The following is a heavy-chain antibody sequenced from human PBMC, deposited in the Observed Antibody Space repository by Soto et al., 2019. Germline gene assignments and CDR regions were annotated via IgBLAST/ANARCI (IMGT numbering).Heavy chain of an antibody. CDR1: GFTFSSYA. V-gene: IGHV3-30-3*01. CDR2: ISYDGSNK. CDR3: ATGRDGYNRTVDY. D-gene: IGHD5-12*01. Sequence: QVQLVESGGGVVQPGRSLRLSCAASGFTFSSYAMHWVRQAPGKGLEWVAVISYDGSNKYYADSVKGRFTISRDNSKNTLYLQMNSLRAEDSAVYYCATGRDGYNRTVDYWCQGTLVTVSS. J-gene: IGHJ4*02.